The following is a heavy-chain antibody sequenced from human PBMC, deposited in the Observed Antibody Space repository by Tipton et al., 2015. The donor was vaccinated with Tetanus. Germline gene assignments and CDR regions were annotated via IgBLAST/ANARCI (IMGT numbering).Heavy chain of an antibody. CDR3: ARPIKQWLLPVDS. V-gene: IGHV4-34*01. CDR1: GGSFSGSY. D-gene: IGHD6-19*01. CDR2: VHPRGST. Sequence: TLSLTCAVYGGSFSGSYWSWVRQPPGKGLEWIGEVHPRGSTNYNPSLKSRVIISLDTSKTHFYLNLSSVTAADTAVYYCARPIKQWLLPVDSRGQGTLVPVSS. J-gene: IGHJ4*02.